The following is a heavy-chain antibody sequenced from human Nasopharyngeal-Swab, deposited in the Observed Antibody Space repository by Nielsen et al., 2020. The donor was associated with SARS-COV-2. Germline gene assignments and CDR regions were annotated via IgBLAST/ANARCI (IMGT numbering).Heavy chain of an antibody. CDR2: ISGSGEST. CDR1: GFTFSTYD. V-gene: IGHV3-23*01. Sequence: GESLKISCAASGFTFSTYDMSWVRQAPGKGLEWVSGISGSGESTHYADSVEGRFTISRDNSKNTLYLQMNSLRAEDTAVYYCVKDRGCSGGSCYVHWYFDLWGRGTLVTVSS. J-gene: IGHJ2*01. D-gene: IGHD2-15*01. CDR3: VKDRGCSGGSCYVHWYFDL.